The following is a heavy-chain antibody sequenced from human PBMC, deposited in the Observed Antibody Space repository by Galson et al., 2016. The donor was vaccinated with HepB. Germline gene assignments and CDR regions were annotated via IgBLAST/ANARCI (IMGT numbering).Heavy chain of an antibody. CDR2: ISTTSSTI. D-gene: IGHD2-15*01. J-gene: IGHJ3*01. Sequence: SLRLSCAASGFTFSSYKMNWVRQAPGKALEWVSYISTTSSTINYADSVKGRFSISRDNAGNSLYLQMNSLRDEDTAVYYCAIQSGAYSAAGRTEDVFDAWGQATMVIVSS. V-gene: IGHV3-48*02. CDR1: GFTFSSYK. CDR3: AIQSGAYSAAGRTEDVFDA.